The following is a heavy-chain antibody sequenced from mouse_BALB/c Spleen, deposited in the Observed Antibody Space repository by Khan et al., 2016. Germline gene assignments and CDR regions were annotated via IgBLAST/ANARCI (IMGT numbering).Heavy chain of an antibody. D-gene: IGHD2-4*01. V-gene: IGHV14-3*02. J-gene: IGHJ3*01. CDR1: GFNINDTY. CDR3: ARSPYDYDVAFAY. Sequence: VQLQQSGAELVKPGASVKLSCTASGFNINDTYMHWVKQRPEPGLEWIGRIDPANGNTNYDPKFQGKATITADTSSNTAYLQLSSLTSEDTAVYCCARSPYDYDVAFAYWGQGTLVTVSA. CDR2: IDPANGNT.